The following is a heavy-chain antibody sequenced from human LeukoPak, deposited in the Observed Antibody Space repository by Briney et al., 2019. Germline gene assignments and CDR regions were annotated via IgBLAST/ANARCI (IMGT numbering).Heavy chain of an antibody. CDR3: ARHSEGPVNDAFDI. V-gene: IGHV3-11*03. CDR2: LSRSGRYT. D-gene: IGHD2-2*01. J-gene: IGHJ3*02. CDR1: GFSFSEYY. Sequence: GGSLRLSRAASGFSFSEYYMTWIRQAPGQGLEWVSNLSRSGRYTNYADSVRGRSTISRDNAKKSLYLQMNSLRAEDTAVYYCARHSEGPVNDAFDIWGQGTKVTVSS.